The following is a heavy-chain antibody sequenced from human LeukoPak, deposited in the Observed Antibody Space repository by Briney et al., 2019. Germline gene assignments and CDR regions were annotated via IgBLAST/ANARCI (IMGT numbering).Heavy chain of an antibody. J-gene: IGHJ4*02. CDR1: GFTFDDYG. V-gene: IGHV3-20*04. CDR3: ARDTRGDYPHWVDY. D-gene: IGHD4-17*01. Sequence: PGGSLRLSCAASGFTFDDYGMSWGRQAPGKGREWVAGINWNGGSTVYAESVKGRFTISRDNANTSLYLQMNSLRAEDTALYYCARDTRGDYPHWVDYWGQGTLVTVSS. CDR2: INWNGGST.